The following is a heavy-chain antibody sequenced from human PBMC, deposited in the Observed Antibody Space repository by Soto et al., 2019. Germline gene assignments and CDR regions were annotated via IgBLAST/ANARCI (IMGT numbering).Heavy chain of an antibody. V-gene: IGHV3-53*04. CDR1: GFTVSSNY. CDR3: AREKSDRDYYYYYYMDV. J-gene: IGHJ6*03. Sequence: EVQLVESGGGLVQPGGSLRLSCAASGFTVSSNYMSWVRQAPGKGLEWVSVIYSGGSTYYADSVKGRFTISRHNSKNTLYLQMNSLGAEDTAVYYCAREKSDRDYYYYYYMDVWGKGTTVTVSS. CDR2: IYSGGST.